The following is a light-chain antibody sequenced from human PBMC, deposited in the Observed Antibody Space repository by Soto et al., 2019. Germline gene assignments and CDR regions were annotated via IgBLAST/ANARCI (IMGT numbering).Light chain of an antibody. CDR3: AAWDDSLNGYV. Sequence: SVLTQSPSSSGTPGQIVTISCSGSSSNIGSNTVNWYQQLPGTAPKLLIYSNNQRPSGVPDRFSGSTSGTSASLAISGLQSEDEADYYCAAWDDSLNGYVFGTGTKVTVL. CDR1: SSNIGSNT. CDR2: SNN. J-gene: IGLJ1*01. V-gene: IGLV1-44*01.